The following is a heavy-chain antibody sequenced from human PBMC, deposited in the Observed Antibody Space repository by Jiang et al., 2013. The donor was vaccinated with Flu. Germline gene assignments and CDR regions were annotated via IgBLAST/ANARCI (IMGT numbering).Heavy chain of an antibody. CDR3: ARDLRTRIAAAGTAGDY. J-gene: IGHJ4*02. V-gene: IGHV1-18*01. CDR1: GYTFTSYG. D-gene: IGHD6-13*01. CDR2: ISAYNGNT. Sequence: SGAEVKKPGASVKVSCKASGYTFTSYGISWVRQAPGQGLEWMGWISAYNGNTNYAQKLQGRVTMTTDTSTSTAYMELRSLRSDDTAVYYCARDLRTRIAAAGTAGDYWGQGTLVTVSS.